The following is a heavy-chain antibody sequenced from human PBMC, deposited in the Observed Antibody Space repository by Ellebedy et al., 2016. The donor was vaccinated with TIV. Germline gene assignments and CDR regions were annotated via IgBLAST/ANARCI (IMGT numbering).Heavy chain of an antibody. V-gene: IGHV3-7*01. CDR2: IMKNGYER. Sequence: GESLKISCAASGFTFTGFSMSWVRQAPGKGLELVANIMKNGYERYYVDSVKGRFTISSNNAKNSVYLQMNILRAHDTAMFYCVRFAFYYAMDSWGQGTLVTVSS. D-gene: IGHD3-10*01. CDR1: GFTFTGFS. J-gene: IGHJ5*01. CDR3: VRFAFYYAMDS.